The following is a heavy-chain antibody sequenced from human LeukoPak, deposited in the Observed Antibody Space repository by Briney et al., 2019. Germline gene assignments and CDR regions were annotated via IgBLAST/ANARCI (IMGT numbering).Heavy chain of an antibody. Sequence: GGSLRLSCAASGFTVSSNSWSWVRQAPGKGLEWVSFISSGGNTDHSDSVKGRFTISRDNSKNTLYLQMNSLRAEDTAIYYCARRAGEYSHPYDYWGQGTLVTVSS. V-gene: IGHV3-53*01. J-gene: IGHJ4*02. D-gene: IGHD2-15*01. CDR2: ISSGGNT. CDR1: GFTVSSNS. CDR3: ARRAGEYSHPYDY.